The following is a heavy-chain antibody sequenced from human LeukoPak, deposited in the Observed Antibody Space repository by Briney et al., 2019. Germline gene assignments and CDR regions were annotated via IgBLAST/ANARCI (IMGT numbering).Heavy chain of an antibody. CDR2: IYSDNT. D-gene: IGHD4/OR15-4a*01. CDR3: ARRAGAYSHPYDY. CDR1: GFTVSTNS. Sequence: GGSLRLSCTVSGFTVSTNSMSWVRQAPGKGLEWVSFIYSDNTHYSDSVEGRFTISRDNSKNTLYLQMNSLRAEDTAVYYCARRAGAYSHPYDYWGQGTLVTVSS. V-gene: IGHV3-53*01. J-gene: IGHJ4*02.